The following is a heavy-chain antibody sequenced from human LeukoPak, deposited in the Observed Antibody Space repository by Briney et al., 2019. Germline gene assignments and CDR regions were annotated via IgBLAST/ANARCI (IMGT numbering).Heavy chain of an antibody. Sequence: SETLSLTCTVSGGSISSYYWSWIRQPAGKGLEWIGRIYTSGSTNCNPSLKSRVTMSVDTSKNQFSLKLSSVTAADTAVYYCARDRATNYYYGMDVWGQGTTVTVSS. CDR2: IYTSGST. CDR3: ARDRATNYYYGMDV. J-gene: IGHJ6*02. CDR1: GGSISSYY. D-gene: IGHD5-24*01. V-gene: IGHV4-4*07.